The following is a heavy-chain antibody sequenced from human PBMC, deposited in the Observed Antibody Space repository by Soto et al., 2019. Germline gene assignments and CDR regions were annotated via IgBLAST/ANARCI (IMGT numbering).Heavy chain of an antibody. CDR3: ARDQFYSSSSTYYYGMDV. CDR1: GYTFTSYG. J-gene: IGHJ6*02. Sequence: VKVSCKASGYTFTSYGISWVRQAPGQGLEWMGWISAYNGNTNYAQKLQGRVTMTTDTSTSTAYMELRSLRSDDTAVYYCARDQFYSSSSTYYYGMDVWGQGTTVTVSS. D-gene: IGHD6-6*01. V-gene: IGHV1-18*01. CDR2: ISAYNGNT.